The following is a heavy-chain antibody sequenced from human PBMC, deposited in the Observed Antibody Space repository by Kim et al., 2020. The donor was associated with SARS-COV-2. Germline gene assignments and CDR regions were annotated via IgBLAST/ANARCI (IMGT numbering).Heavy chain of an antibody. CDR3: ASIRPQRYCSSTSCYSAMDV. D-gene: IGHD2-2*01. CDR2: IYYSGST. J-gene: IGHJ6*03. CDR1: GGSISSSSYY. V-gene: IGHV4-39*01. Sequence: SETLSLTCTVSGGSISSSSYYWGWIRQPPGKGLEWIGSIYYSGSTYYNPSLKSRVTISVDTSKNQFSLKLSSVTAADTAVYYCASIRPQRYCSSTSCYSAMDVWGKGTTVTVSS.